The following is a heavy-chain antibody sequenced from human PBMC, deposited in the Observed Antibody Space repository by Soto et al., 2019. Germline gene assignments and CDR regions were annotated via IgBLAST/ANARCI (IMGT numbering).Heavy chain of an antibody. D-gene: IGHD6-13*01. V-gene: IGHV4-39*01. CDR3: ARVEGSSQVFPP. Sequence: SETLSLTCTVSGGSVSSGSYYWNWIRQPPGKGLEWIGSIYYSGDTFYNPSLKGRVTISVDTSKNQFSLRLNSVTAADTGVYFCARVEGSSQVFPPWGQGTLVTVSS. CDR1: GGSVSSGSYY. CDR2: IYYSGDT. J-gene: IGHJ5*02.